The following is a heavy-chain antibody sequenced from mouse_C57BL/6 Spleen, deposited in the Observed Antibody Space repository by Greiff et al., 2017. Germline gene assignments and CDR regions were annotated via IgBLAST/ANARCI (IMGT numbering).Heavy chain of an antibody. CDR1: GYSFTGYY. Sequence: VQLQQSGPELVKPGASVKISCKASGYSFTGYYMNWVKQSPEKSLEWIGEINPSTGGTTYNQKFKAKATLTVDKSSSTAYMQLKSLTSEDSAVYYCARLRDRDYFEDWGQGATLTVSS. V-gene: IGHV1-42*01. CDR3: ARLRDRDYFED. J-gene: IGHJ2*01. CDR2: INPSTGGT.